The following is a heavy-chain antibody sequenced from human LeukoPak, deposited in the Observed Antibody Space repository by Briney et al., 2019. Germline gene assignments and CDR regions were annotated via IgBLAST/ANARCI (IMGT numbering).Heavy chain of an antibody. D-gene: IGHD6-13*01. V-gene: IGHV4-59*08. CDR1: GGSTSSFY. J-gene: IGHJ2*01. Sequence: SETLSLTCTVSGGSTSSFYWGWIRQPPGKGLEWIGYIAYRQDTNYNPSLKSRLTISLDTYNNQFSLRLSSVTAADTAVYYCARLLAATGDWYFDLWGRGTLVSVSS. CDR2: IAYRQDT. CDR3: ARLLAATGDWYFDL.